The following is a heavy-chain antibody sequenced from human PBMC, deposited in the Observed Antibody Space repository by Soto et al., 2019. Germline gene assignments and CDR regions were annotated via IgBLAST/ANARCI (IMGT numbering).Heavy chain of an antibody. D-gene: IGHD2-21*02. J-gene: IGHJ5*02. CDR1: GDTFDTFNSYA. V-gene: IGHV1-69*06. CDR3: AGGDCNYWFDP. CDR2: FSPMSGAP. Sequence: VQLVQSGAEVKKPGSSVKVSCKASGDTFDTFNSYAINWLRQAPGLGLEWLGGFSPMSGAPKYAQKFQGRVTITAHKSLNTAEMDLTNMRSDDTAVYYCAGGDCNYWFDPWGQGALVTDSS.